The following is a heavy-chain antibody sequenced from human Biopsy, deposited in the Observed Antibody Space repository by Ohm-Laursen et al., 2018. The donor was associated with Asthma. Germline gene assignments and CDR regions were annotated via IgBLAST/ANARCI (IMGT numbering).Heavy chain of an antibody. CDR1: GYTFNSAG. D-gene: IGHD3-10*01. CDR3: ARAVDYSHYYGIDV. J-gene: IGHJ6*02. V-gene: IGHV1-18*01. Sequence: EASVKVSCKTSGYTFNSAGITWVRQAPGQGLEWMGWIGVYNGNTKVAQKLQDRVTMITDTSTSTAYMELRSLRSDDTAVYFCARAVDYSHYYGIDVWGQGTTVTVS. CDR2: IGVYNGNT.